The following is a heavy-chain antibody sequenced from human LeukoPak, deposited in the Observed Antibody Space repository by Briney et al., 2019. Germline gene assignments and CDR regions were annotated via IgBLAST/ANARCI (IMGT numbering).Heavy chain of an antibody. CDR2: ISDSSTTI. CDR3: ARDWYGDYGY. Sequence: PGGSLRLSCIASGFTFSSYSMNWVRQVPGKGLEWVSYISDSSTTIYYADSVEGRFTISRDNAKNSLYLRMNSLRAEDTAVYYCARDWYGDYGYWGQGTLVTVSS. CDR1: GFTFSSYS. D-gene: IGHD4-17*01. V-gene: IGHV3-48*01. J-gene: IGHJ4*02.